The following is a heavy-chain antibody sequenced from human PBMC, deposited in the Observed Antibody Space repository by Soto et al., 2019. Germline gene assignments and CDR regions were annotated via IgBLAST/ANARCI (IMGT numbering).Heavy chain of an antibody. D-gene: IGHD2-15*01. V-gene: IGHV3-23*01. CDR1: GFTFNNYA. J-gene: IGHJ4*02. CDR3: AKAGYCTGVSCYFYYFDS. Sequence: EVQLLESGGGLLQPGGSLRLSCSASGFTFNNYAMAWVRQAPGEGLEWVSGISGSGATPYYADSVKGRFTISRDNSKNSLFLQMNSLSAEDTDVYFCAKAGYCTGVSCYFYYFDSWGQGTLVTVSS. CDR2: ISGSGATP.